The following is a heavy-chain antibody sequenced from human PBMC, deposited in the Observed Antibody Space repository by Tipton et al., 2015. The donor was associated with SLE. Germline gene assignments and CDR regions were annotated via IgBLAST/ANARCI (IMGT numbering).Heavy chain of an antibody. J-gene: IGHJ4*02. Sequence: TLSLTCTVSGGSISSYYWSWIRQPPGKGLEWIGYIYYSGSTNYNPSLNSRVTISVDTSKNQFSLKLSSVTAADTAVYYCARDEDWGIDYWGQGTLVTVSS. CDR2: IYYSGST. CDR1: GGSISSYY. D-gene: IGHD7-27*01. V-gene: IGHV4-59*01. CDR3: ARDEDWGIDY.